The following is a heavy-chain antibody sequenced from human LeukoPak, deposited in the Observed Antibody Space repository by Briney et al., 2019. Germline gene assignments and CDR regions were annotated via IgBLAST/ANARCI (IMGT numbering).Heavy chain of an antibody. V-gene: IGHV3-53*01. Sequence: PGGSLRLSCAASGFTVRSNYMSWVRQAPGKGLEWVSVIYSGGSTYYADSVKGRFTISRDNSKNTLYLQMNSLRAEDTAVYYCARGDSSGYYPFDYWGQGTLVTVSS. D-gene: IGHD3-22*01. J-gene: IGHJ4*02. CDR3: ARGDSSGYYPFDY. CDR2: IYSGGST. CDR1: GFTVRSNY.